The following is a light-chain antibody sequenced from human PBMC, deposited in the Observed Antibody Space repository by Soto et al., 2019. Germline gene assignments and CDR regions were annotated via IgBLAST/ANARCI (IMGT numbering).Light chain of an antibody. CDR2: AAS. V-gene: IGKV1-9*01. Sequence: IEMTQSPSSLTASVGDRVTITCRASQGINTFLAWYQQKPGKAPKLLIYAASTLQSGVPSRFSGSGSGTDFTLTISRLEPEDFAVYYCQQYGSSPLWTFGQGTKV. CDR3: QQYGSSPLWT. J-gene: IGKJ1*01. CDR1: QGINTF.